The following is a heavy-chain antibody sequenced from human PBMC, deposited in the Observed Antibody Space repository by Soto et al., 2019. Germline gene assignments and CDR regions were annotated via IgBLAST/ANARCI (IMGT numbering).Heavy chain of an antibody. CDR2: VNHSGST. J-gene: IGHJ5*02. V-gene: IGHV4-34*01. CDR1: GGSFSGYY. CDR3: ARTYYDFWSGYWRWFDP. Sequence: SETLSLTCGVYGGSFSGYYWSWIRQPPGKGLEWIGEVNHSGSTNYNPSLKSRVTISIDTSKNQFSLKLSSVTAADTAVYYCARTYYDFWSGYWRWFDPWGQGTLVTVSS. D-gene: IGHD3-3*01.